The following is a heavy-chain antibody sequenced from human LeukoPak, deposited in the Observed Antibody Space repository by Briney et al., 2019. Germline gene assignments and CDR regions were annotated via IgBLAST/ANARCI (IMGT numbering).Heavy chain of an antibody. CDR2: IKQDGSEK. CDR1: GFSFNNYR. CDR3: ATFPDY. D-gene: IGHD2/OR15-2a*01. Sequence: GGSLRLSCVASGFSFNNYRMTWVRQAPGKGLEWVANIKQDGSEKQYVDSVKGRFAISRDNAKKSLYLQINTLRAEDTAVYYCATFPDYWGQGTLVTVSS. V-gene: IGHV3-7*03. J-gene: IGHJ4*02.